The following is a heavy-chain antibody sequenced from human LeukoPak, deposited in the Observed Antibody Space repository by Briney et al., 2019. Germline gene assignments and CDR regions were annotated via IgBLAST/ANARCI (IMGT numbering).Heavy chain of an antibody. Sequence: GGSLRLSCAASGFTFSTHAMHWVRQAPAKGLEWVVMIWFDGKNTYYVDSVKGRFTISRDNSKNTVDLRMNSLRAEDTAVYYCTRDPPSSGWSFDYWGQGTLVTVST. V-gene: IGHV3-33*01. D-gene: IGHD6-19*01. J-gene: IGHJ4*02. CDR3: TRDPPSSGWSFDY. CDR2: IWFDGKNT. CDR1: GFTFSTHA.